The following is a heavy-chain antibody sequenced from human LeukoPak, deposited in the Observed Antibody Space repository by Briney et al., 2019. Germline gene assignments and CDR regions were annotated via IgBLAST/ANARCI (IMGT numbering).Heavy chain of an antibody. V-gene: IGHV4-61*02. J-gene: IGHJ6*03. D-gene: IGHD3-22*01. CDR1: GGSISSGSYY. CDR2: IYTSGST. Sequence: SQTLSLTCTVSGGSISSGSYYWSWIRQPAGKGLEWIGRIYTSGSTNYNPSLKSRVTISVDTSKNQFSLKLSSVTAADTAVYYCARGGDYDSSGYIYYYYYYMDVWGKGTTVTISS. CDR3: ARGGDYDSSGYIYYYYYYMDV.